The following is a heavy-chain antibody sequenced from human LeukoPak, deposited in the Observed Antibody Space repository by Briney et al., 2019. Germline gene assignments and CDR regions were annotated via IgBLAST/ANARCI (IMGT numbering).Heavy chain of an antibody. V-gene: IGHV3-21*01. Sequence: GGSLRLSCAASGFTSSSYSMNRVRQAPGKGLEWVSSITGDSKYIYYADSVRGRFTISRDNAKNSLYLQMNSLRAEDTAVYYCARDFDYGDYWGQGTLVTVSS. CDR3: ARDFDYGDY. CDR2: ITGDSKYI. CDR1: GFTSSSYS. J-gene: IGHJ4*02.